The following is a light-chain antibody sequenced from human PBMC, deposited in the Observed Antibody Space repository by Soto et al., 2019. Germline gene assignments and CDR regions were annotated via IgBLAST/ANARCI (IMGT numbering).Light chain of an antibody. CDR3: QSYDSSLSGYV. CDR2: DNN. Sequence: QLVLTQPPSVSGAPGQTVTISCTGSSSNIGAGYDVHWYQQVPGTAPKPLIYDNNNRPSGVPDRFSGSKSGTSASLAITGLQAEDEADFYCQSYDSSLSGYVFGTGTKLTVL. V-gene: IGLV1-40*01. J-gene: IGLJ1*01. CDR1: SSNIGAGYD.